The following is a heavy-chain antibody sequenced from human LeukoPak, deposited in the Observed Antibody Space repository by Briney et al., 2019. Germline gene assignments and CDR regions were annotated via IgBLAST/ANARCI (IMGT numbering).Heavy chain of an antibody. CDR3: ARRTVRGTSDAFDI. V-gene: IGHV4-30-4*08. J-gene: IGHJ3*02. CDR1: GGSISSGDYY. D-gene: IGHD3-10*01. CDR2: IYYSGST. Sequence: SETLSLTCTVSGGSISSGDYYWSWIRQPPGKGLEWIGYIYYSGSTYYNPSLKSRVTISVDTSKNQFSLKLSSVTAADTAVYYCARRTVRGTSDAFDIWGQGTMVTVSS.